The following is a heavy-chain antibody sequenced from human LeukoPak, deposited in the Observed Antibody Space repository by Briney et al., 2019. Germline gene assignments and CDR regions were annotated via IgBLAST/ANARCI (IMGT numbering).Heavy chain of an antibody. J-gene: IGHJ6*02. V-gene: IGHV3-30-3*01. Sequence: GGSLRLSCAASGFTFSSYAMHWVRQAPGKGLEWVAVISYDGSNKYYADSVKGRFTISRDNSKNTLYLQMNSLRAEDTAVYYCARERDLGELSHTRGXXYXMDVWGQGTTVTVSS. CDR3: ARERDLGELSHTRGXXYXMDV. CDR2: ISYDGSNK. D-gene: IGHD3-16*02. CDR1: GFTFSSYA.